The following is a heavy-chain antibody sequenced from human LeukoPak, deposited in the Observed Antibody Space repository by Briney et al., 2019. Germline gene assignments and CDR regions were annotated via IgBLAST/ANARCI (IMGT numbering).Heavy chain of an antibody. V-gene: IGHV1-18*01. CDR3: ARIGHPDKMIAY. J-gene: IGHJ4*02. Sequence: ASVKVSCKASGYTFTSYGISWVRQAPGQGLEWMGWISPYNGNTNFAQKLQGRVTMTTDTSTSTAYMELRSLRSDDTAVYFCARIGHPDKMIAYWGQGTLVTVSS. CDR2: ISPYNGNT. CDR1: GYTFTSYG. D-gene: IGHD3-22*01.